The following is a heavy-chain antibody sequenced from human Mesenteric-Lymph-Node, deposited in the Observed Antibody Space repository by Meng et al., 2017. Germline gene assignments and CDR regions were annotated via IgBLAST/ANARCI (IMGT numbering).Heavy chain of an antibody. V-gene: IGHV4-4*02. D-gene: IGHD6-13*01. Sequence: QGPLKGSGPGLVKLSGTLSLTGAVSGGSISSSNWWSWVRQPPGKGLEWIGEIYHSGSTNYNPSLKSRVTISVDKSKNQFSLKLSSVTAADTAVYYCARGVGSSWYRGYWFDPWGQGTLVTGSS. CDR1: GGSISSSNW. J-gene: IGHJ5*02. CDR2: IYHSGST. CDR3: ARGVGSSWYRGYWFDP.